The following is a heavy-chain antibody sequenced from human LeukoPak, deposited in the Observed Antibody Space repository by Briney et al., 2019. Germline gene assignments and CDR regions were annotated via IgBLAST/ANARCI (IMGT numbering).Heavy chain of an antibody. CDR3: ASGGSSDWYFNY. CDR1: GFTFSSYA. D-gene: IGHD2-15*01. V-gene: IGHV3-23*01. J-gene: IGHJ4*02. CDR2: ISGSGGST. Sequence: PGGSLRLSCAASGFTFSSYAMSWVRQAPGKGLEWVSAISGSGGSTYYADSVRGQFTISRDNAKNTLYLQMNSLRAEDTAVYYCASGGSSDWYFNYWGQGTLVTVSS.